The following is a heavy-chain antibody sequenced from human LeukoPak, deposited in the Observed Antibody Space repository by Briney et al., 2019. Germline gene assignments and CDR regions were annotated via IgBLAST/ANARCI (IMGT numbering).Heavy chain of an antibody. CDR2: ITSDGHVK. CDR3: ARDTLNGPFVISLDY. CDR1: GFSFASYG. J-gene: IGHJ4*02. D-gene: IGHD3-9*01. Sequence: GGSLRLSCAASGFSFASYGMNWVRQAPGKGLEWVSHITSDGHVKTYVDSVRGRFTMSRDNAKDLLFLQMNGLRAEDTAVYYCARDTLNGPFVISLDYWGQGALVTVSS. V-gene: IGHV3-48*03.